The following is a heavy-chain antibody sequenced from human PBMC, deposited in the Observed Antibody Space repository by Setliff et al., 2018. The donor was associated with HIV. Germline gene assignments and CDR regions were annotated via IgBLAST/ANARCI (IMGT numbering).Heavy chain of an antibody. Sequence: SETLSLTCTVSGGSISSSSYYWGWIRQPPGKGLEWIGSIYYSGSTYYDPSLKSRVTISVDTSKNQFSLKLSSVTAADTAVYYCARHPSGWLMAFYMDVWGKGTTVTVSS. CDR3: ARHPSGWLMAFYMDV. CDR2: IYYSGST. D-gene: IGHD3-22*01. CDR1: GGSISSSSYY. V-gene: IGHV4-39*01. J-gene: IGHJ6*03.